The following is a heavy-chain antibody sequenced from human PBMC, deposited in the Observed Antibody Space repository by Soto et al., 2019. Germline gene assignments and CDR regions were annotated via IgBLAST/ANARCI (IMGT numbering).Heavy chain of an antibody. D-gene: IGHD6-13*01. CDR2: IIPIFGTA. J-gene: IGHJ5*02. Sequence: QVQLVQSGAEVKKPGSSVKVSCKASGGTFSSYAISWVRQAPGQGLEWMGGIIPIFGTANYAQKFQGRVTIAADESTSAGYLELSSLRSEDTAVYYCARDLAAAGTHWFDPWGQGTLVTVSS. CDR3: ARDLAAAGTHWFDP. CDR1: GGTFSSYA. V-gene: IGHV1-69*01.